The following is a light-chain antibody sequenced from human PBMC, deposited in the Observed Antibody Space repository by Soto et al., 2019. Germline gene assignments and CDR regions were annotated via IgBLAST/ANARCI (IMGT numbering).Light chain of an antibody. CDR3: QKYSSVPV. CDR1: QGIRNY. CDR2: AAS. Sequence: IQMTQSPTSLTAYVGDRVTITCRASQGIRNYVAWYQQIPGKAPKLLIYAASTLQSGVPSRFSGSGSGTDFTLTINGLQPEDVATYSCQKYSSVPVFGPGTKVEIK. V-gene: IGKV1-27*01. J-gene: IGKJ3*01.